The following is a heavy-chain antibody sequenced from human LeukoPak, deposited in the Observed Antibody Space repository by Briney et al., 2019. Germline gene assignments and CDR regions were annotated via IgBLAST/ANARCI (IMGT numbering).Heavy chain of an antibody. CDR1: GGSISSYY. CDR3: ARAGILWFGELSSYYYGMDV. J-gene: IGHJ6*04. V-gene: IGHV4-59*05. D-gene: IGHD3-10*01. CDR2: IYYSGST. Sequence: SETLSLTCTVSGGSISSYYWSWIRQPAGKGLEWIGSIYYSGSTYYNPSLKSRVTISVDTSKNQFSLKLSSVTAADTAVYYCARAGILWFGELSSYYYGMDVWGKGTTVTVSS.